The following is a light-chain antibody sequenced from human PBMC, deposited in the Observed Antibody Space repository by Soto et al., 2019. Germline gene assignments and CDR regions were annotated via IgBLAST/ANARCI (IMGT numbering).Light chain of an antibody. Sequence: QSVLTQPPSVSGAPGQRVTISCTGSSSNIGAGYDVHWYQQLPGTAPKLLIYGNSNRPSEVPDRFSGSKSGTSASLAITGLQAEDEADYYCQSYDSSLSGPVVFGGGTQLTVL. V-gene: IGLV1-40*01. CDR2: GNS. CDR3: QSYDSSLSGPVV. J-gene: IGLJ2*01. CDR1: SSNIGAGYD.